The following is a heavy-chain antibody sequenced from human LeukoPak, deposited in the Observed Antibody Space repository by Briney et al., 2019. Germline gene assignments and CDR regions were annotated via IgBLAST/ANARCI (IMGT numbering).Heavy chain of an antibody. Sequence: GASVKVSCKASGYTFTNYGISWVRQAPGQGLEWMGIINPSGGSTSYAQKFQGRVTMTRDTSTSTVYMELSSLRSEDTAVYYCARDLDSSSWYAGVSDYWGQGTLVTVSS. CDR2: INPSGGST. D-gene: IGHD6-13*01. CDR1: GYTFTNYG. CDR3: ARDLDSSSWYAGVSDY. V-gene: IGHV1-46*01. J-gene: IGHJ4*02.